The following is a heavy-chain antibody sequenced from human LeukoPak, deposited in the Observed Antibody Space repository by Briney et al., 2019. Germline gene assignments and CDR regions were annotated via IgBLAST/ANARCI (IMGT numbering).Heavy chain of an antibody. D-gene: IGHD2-2*01. CDR1: GYSFTSYY. J-gene: IGHJ4*02. CDR3: AREQNQLLFDY. CDR2: INPSGGST. Sequence: ASVKVSCKASGYSFTSYYMHWVRQAPGQGLEWMGIINPSGGSTSYAQKFQGRVAMTRDTYTSTVYMELSSLRSEDTAVYYCAREQNQLLFDYWGQGTLVTVSS. V-gene: IGHV1-46*01.